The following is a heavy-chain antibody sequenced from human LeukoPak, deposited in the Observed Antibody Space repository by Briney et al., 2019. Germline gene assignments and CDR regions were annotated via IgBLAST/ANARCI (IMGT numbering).Heavy chain of an antibody. CDR2: MNPNSSNT. V-gene: IGHV1-8*02. CDR3: ARESWWSPRLDAFDI. J-gene: IGHJ3*02. CDR1: GYTFTSYG. D-gene: IGHD2-15*01. Sequence: ASVKVSCKASGYTFTSYGISWVRQAPGQGLEWMGWMNPNSSNTGYAQKFQGRVTMTRNTSISTAYMELSSLRSEDTAVYYCARESWWSPRLDAFDIWGQGTMVTVSS.